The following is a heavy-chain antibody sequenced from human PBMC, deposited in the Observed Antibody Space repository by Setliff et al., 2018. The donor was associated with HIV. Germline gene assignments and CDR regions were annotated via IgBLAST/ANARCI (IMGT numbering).Heavy chain of an antibody. D-gene: IGHD6-25*01. Sequence: GESLKISCHLSGYSFVDFWIGWVRQMPGKGLEWVGFIYPGDSDSRYSPSFRGQVTISADKSTTTAYLDWASLKASDTAMYYCVRYIGAAAGYIDHWGQGTLVT. CDR1: GYSFVDFW. J-gene: IGHJ4*02. V-gene: IGHV5-51*01. CDR3: VRYIGAAAGYIDH. CDR2: IYPGDSDS.